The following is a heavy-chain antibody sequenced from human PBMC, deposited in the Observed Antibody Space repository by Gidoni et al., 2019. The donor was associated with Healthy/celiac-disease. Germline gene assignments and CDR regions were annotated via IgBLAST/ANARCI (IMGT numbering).Heavy chain of an antibody. V-gene: IGHV3-7*01. Sequence: EVQLVESGGGLVQPGGSLRLSCAASVFTFSSYWMSWVRQAPGKGLEWVANIKQDGSEKYYVDSGKGRFTISRDNAKNSLYLQMNSLRAEDTAVYYCARDDGPITYSSNDYWGQGTLVTVSS. CDR1: VFTFSSYW. CDR2: IKQDGSEK. J-gene: IGHJ4*02. D-gene: IGHD6-13*01. CDR3: ARDDGPITYSSNDY.